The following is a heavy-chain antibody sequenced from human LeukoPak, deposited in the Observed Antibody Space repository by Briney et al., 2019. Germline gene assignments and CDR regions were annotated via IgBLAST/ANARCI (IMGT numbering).Heavy chain of an antibody. CDR1: GYTFTGYY. J-gene: IGHJ3*02. CDR2: INPNSGGT. D-gene: IGHD5-12*01. CDR3: ARGYSGYPKEDAFDI. Sequence: VASVKVSCKASGYTFTGYYMHWVRQAPGQGLEWMGWINPNSGGTNYAQKFQGRVTMTRDTSISTAYMELGRLRSDDTAVYYCARGYSGYPKEDAFDIWGQGTMVTVSS. V-gene: IGHV1-2*02.